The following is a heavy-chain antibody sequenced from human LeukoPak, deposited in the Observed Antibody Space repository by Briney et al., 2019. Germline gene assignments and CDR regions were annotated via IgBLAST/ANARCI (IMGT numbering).Heavy chain of an antibody. J-gene: IGHJ4*02. Sequence: ASVKVSCKASGYTFTGYYMHWVRQAAGQRLEWMGWINPNSGGTNYAQKFQGRVTMTRDTSISTAYMELSRLRSDDTAVYYCARARQQLVNYWGQGPLVTVSS. CDR2: INPNSGGT. CDR3: ARARQQLVNY. D-gene: IGHD6-13*01. V-gene: IGHV1-2*02. CDR1: GYTFTGYY.